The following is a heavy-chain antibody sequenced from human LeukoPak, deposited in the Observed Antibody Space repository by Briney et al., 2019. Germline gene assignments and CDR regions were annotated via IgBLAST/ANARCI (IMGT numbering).Heavy chain of an antibody. D-gene: IGHD2-15*01. CDR1: GGTFSSYA. J-gene: IGHJ4*02. Sequence: SVKVSCKASGGTFSSYAIIWVRQAPGQGLEWMGRIIPILGIANYAQKFQGRVTITADKSTSTAYMELSSLRSEDTAVYYCARRGSGFDYWGQGTLVTVSS. CDR2: IIPILGIA. V-gene: IGHV1-69*04. CDR3: ARRGSGFDY.